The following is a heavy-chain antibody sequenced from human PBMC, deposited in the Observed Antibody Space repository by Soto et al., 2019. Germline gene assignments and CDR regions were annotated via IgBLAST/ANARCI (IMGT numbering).Heavy chain of an antibody. J-gene: IGHJ4*02. CDR1: GLTFWNCA. Sequence: GGSLRLSCAASGLTFWNCAMNWVRLAPGKGLEWVAGISGSADATHYAESVKGRFMISRDNSKNMLYLQMNDLRVEDTAVYYCARDPPGGGPDFDYWGQGTLVTVSS. CDR3: ARDPPGGGPDFDY. D-gene: IGHD2-15*01. CDR2: ISGSADAT. V-gene: IGHV3-23*01.